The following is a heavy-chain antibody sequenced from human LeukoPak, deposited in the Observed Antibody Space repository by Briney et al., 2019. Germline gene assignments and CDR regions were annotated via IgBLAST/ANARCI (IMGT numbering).Heavy chain of an antibody. V-gene: IGHV1-8*01. Sequence: GASVKVSCKASGYTFTSYDINWVRQATGQGLEWMGWMNPNSGNTGYAQKFQGRVTMTRNTSISTAYMELSSLRSEDTAVYYCARSALYMVRGVSDYWGQGTLVTVSS. J-gene: IGHJ4*02. D-gene: IGHD3-10*01. CDR3: ARSALYMVRGVSDY. CDR2: MNPNSGNT. CDR1: GYTFTSYD.